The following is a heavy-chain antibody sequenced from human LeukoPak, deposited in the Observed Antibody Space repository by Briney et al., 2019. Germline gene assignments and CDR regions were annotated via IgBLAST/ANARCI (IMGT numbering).Heavy chain of an antibody. D-gene: IGHD4-23*01. Sequence: GGSLRLSCAASGFTFSSYAMSWVRQAPGKGLEWVSAISGSGGSTYYADSVKGRFTISRDNSKNTLYLQMNSLRAEDTAIYYCARDLDYGGYSNFDYWGQGTLVTVSS. CDR1: GFTFSSYA. J-gene: IGHJ4*02. CDR3: ARDLDYGGYSNFDY. CDR2: ISGSGGST. V-gene: IGHV3-23*01.